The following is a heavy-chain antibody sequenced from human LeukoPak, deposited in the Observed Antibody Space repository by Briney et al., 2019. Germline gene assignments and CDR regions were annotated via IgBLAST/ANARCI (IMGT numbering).Heavy chain of an antibody. CDR1: GYTFTTYG. D-gene: IGHD3-22*01. J-gene: IGHJ6*02. Sequence: VASVKVSCKASGYTFTTYGITWVRQAPGQGLEWMGWVSTYSGDTDYAQSLQGRVTMTTDTSTSTAYMELTTLRSDDTAVYYCARVWYDSGNHLYFYYGLDVWGQGTTVTVSS. CDR2: VSTYSGDT. CDR3: ARVWYDSGNHLYFYYGLDV. V-gene: IGHV1-18*01.